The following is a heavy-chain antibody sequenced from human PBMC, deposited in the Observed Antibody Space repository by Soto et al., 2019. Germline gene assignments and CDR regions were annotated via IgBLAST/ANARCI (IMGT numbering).Heavy chain of an antibody. CDR1: RFIVSTKY. J-gene: IGHJ4*02. CDR2: IYSGDST. Sequence: HPGGSLRLSCAASRFIVSTKYMSWVRQAPGKGLEWVSVIYSGDSTYYADPVKGRFTISRDNSENTLSLQMNSLRAEDTAVYYCATTGSGYFFYFDYWGLGTLVTVSS. V-gene: IGHV3-66*01. CDR3: ATTGSGYFFYFDY. D-gene: IGHD3-22*01.